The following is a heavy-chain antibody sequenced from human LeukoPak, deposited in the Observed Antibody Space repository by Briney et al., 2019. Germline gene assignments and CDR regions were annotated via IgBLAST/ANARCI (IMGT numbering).Heavy chain of an antibody. J-gene: IGHJ4*02. D-gene: IGHD3-22*01. Sequence: SSETLSLTCAVYGGSFSGYYWSWIRQPPGKGLEWIGEINHSGSTNYNPSLKSRVTISVDTSKNQFSLKLSSATAADTAVYYCARGDIYDSTFFDYWGQGTLVTVSS. V-gene: IGHV4-34*01. CDR1: GGSFSGYY. CDR3: ARGDIYDSTFFDY. CDR2: INHSGST.